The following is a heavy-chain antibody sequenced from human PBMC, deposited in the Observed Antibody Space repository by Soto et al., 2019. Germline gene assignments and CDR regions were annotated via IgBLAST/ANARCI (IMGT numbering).Heavy chain of an antibody. J-gene: IGHJ5*02. CDR3: AHRLGSQPFFRSAWFDP. CDR1: GFSLSTSGVG. V-gene: IGHV2-5*02. Sequence: QITLKESGPTLVKPTQTLTLTCTFSGFSLSTSGVGVGWIRQSPGKALEWLALIYWDDDKRYSPSLKSRLTITKXXSXNXXVLTMTNMDPVDTATYYCAHRLGSQPFFRSAWFDPWGQGTLVTVSS. CDR2: IYWDDDK. D-gene: IGHD2-15*01.